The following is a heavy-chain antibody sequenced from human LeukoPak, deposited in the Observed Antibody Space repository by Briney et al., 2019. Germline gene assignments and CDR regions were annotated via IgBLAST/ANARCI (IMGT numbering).Heavy chain of an antibody. Sequence: SETLSLTCAVYGGSFSGYYWSWIRQPPGKGLEWIGEINHSGSTNYNPSLKSRVTISVDTSKNQFSLKLSSVTAADTAVYYCARGRGILGAFDIWGQGTMVTVSS. CDR2: INHSGST. CDR1: GGSFSGYY. J-gene: IGHJ3*02. D-gene: IGHD3-9*01. CDR3: ARGRGILGAFDI. V-gene: IGHV4-34*01.